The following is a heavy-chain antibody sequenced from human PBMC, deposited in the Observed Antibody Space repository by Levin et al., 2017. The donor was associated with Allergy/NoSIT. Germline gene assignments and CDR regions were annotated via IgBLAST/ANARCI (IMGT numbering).Heavy chain of an antibody. D-gene: IGHD2-15*01. CDR3: AKDPYCSGGSCYGTDY. Sequence: PGGSLRLSCAASGFTFSSYAMSWVRQAPGKGLEWVSTISGGGGSTYYADSVKGRFTISRDNSKNTLYLQMNSLRAEDTAVYYCAKDPYCSGGSCYGTDYWGQGTLVTVSS. J-gene: IGHJ4*02. V-gene: IGHV3-23*01. CDR1: GFTFSSYA. CDR2: ISGGGGST.